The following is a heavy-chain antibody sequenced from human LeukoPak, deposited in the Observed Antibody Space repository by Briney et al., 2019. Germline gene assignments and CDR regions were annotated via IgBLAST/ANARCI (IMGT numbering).Heavy chain of an antibody. CDR3: ARVPDYYDSSGYIPLDY. CDR1: GYTFTSYG. V-gene: IGHV1-18*01. D-gene: IGHD3-22*01. Sequence: ASVKVSCKASGYTFTSYGISWVRQAPGQGLEWMGRISAYNGNTNYAQKLQGRVTMTTDTSTSTAYMELRSLRSDDTAVYYCARVPDYYDSSGYIPLDYWGQGTLVTVSS. J-gene: IGHJ4*02. CDR2: ISAYNGNT.